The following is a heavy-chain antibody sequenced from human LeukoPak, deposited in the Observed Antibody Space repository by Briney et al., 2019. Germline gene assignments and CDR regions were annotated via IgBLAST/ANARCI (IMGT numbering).Heavy chain of an antibody. Sequence: PGGSLRLYCAASGFTVSSNYMSWVRQAPGKGLEWVSVIYSGGSTYYADSVKGRFTISTGNSKNTLYLQMNSLRAEDTAVYYCARDYSSGWSRTAYGMDVWGQGTTVTVSS. D-gene: IGHD6-19*01. CDR3: ARDYSSGWSRTAYGMDV. V-gene: IGHV3-53*01. CDR1: GFTVSSNY. J-gene: IGHJ6*02. CDR2: IYSGGST.